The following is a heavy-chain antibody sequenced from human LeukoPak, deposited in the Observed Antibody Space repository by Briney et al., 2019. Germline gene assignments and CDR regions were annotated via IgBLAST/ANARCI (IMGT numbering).Heavy chain of an antibody. D-gene: IGHD3-22*01. V-gene: IGHV4-4*07. J-gene: IGHJ4*02. CDR2: IYTSGST. CDR1: GGSISSYY. CDR3: ARNNYYDSSGWFDY. Sequence: SETLSLTCTVSGGSISSYYWSWIRQPAGKGLEWIGRIYTSGSTNYNPSLKSRVTMSVDTSKNQFSLKLSSVTAADTAVYYCARNNYYDSSGWFDYWGQGTLVTVSS.